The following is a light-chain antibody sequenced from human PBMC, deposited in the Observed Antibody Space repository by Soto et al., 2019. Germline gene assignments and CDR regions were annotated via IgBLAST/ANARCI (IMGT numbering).Light chain of an antibody. CDR2: DTS. J-gene: IGKJ4*01. Sequence: EIVLTQSPATLSLSPGERATLSCRASQSVSSYLAWYQQKPGQAPRLLIFDTSNRVNGVPTRFSGSGSGTDFTLTISGLETEDFAVYYCQQRASWPLTFGGGTRVEI. V-gene: IGKV3-11*01. CDR1: QSVSSY. CDR3: QQRASWPLT.